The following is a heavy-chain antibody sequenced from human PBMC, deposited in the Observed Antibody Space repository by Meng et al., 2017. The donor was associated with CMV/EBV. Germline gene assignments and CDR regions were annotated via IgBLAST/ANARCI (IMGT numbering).Heavy chain of an antibody. CDR1: GGSISSSSYY. CDR3: ARGLTMVLGVMPGH. V-gene: IGHV4-39*07. CDR2: IYYSGST. Sequence: SETLSLTCTVSGGSISSSSYYWGWIRQPPGKGLEWIGSIYYSGSTYYNPSLKSRVTISVDTSKNQFSLKLSSVTAADTAVYYCARGLTMVLGVMPGHWGQGTLVTVSS. D-gene: IGHD3-10*01. J-gene: IGHJ4*02.